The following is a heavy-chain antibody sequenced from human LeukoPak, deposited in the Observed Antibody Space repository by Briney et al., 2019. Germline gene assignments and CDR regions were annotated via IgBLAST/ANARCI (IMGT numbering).Heavy chain of an antibody. J-gene: IGHJ4*02. CDR1: GFTSSDHY. CDR3: ATAGAYSGSYLTGWN. V-gene: IGHV3-72*01. D-gene: IGHD1-26*01. CDR2: SRNKGNSYTT. Sequence: GGSLRLSCAACGFTSSDHYMDWVRQAPGKGLEWVGRSRNKGNSYTTEYAASVKGRFTISRDDSKNSLSLQMDSLKTDDTAVYYCATAGAYSGSYLTGWNWGRGTLVTVSS.